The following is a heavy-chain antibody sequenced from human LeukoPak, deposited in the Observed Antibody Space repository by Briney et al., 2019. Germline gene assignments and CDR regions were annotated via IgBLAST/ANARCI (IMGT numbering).Heavy chain of an antibody. Sequence: GSSVKVSCKASGGTFSGYTISWVRQAPGQGLEWRGRIIPILGIANYAQKFQGRVTSTADKSPTTDYMELSSLRSEDTAVYYCARGGYYYDSSGYYPFDYWGQGTLVTVSS. J-gene: IGHJ4*02. V-gene: IGHV1-69*02. CDR3: ARGGYYYDSSGYYPFDY. CDR2: IIPILGIA. D-gene: IGHD3-22*01. CDR1: GGTFSGYT.